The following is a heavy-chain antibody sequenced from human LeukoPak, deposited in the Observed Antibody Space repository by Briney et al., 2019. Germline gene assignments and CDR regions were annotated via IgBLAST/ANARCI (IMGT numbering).Heavy chain of an antibody. J-gene: IGHJ6*02. Sequence: ASVKVSCKASGYTFTGYYMHWVRQAPGQGVEWMGWINPNSGGTNCAQKFQGRVTMTRDTSISTAYMELSRLRSDDTAVYYCARQYEDYYYGMDVWGQGTTVTVSS. CDR3: ARQYEDYYYGMDV. D-gene: IGHD2-8*01. CDR1: GYTFTGYY. CDR2: INPNSGGT. V-gene: IGHV1-2*02.